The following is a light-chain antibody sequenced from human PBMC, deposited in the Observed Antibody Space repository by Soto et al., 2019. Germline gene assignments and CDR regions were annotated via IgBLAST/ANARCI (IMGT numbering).Light chain of an antibody. CDR2: GAS. CDR3: QHYVTSSIT. CDR1: QSVASN. J-gene: IGKJ5*01. Sequence: EIVMTQSPASLSVSPGESVTLSCRASQSVASNLAWYQQKPGQAPRLLIYGASNRATGIPDRFSGGGSGTDFTLTISRLEPEDFAVYYCQHYVTSSITFGQGTRLENK. V-gene: IGKV3D-15*01.